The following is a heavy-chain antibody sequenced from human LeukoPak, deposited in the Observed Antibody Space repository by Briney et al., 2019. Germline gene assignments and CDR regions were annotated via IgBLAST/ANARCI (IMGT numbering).Heavy chain of an antibody. J-gene: IGHJ4*02. CDR2: IYSGGST. CDR1: GFTVSSNY. Sequence: PGGSLRLSCAASGFTVSSNYMSWVRQAPGKGLEWVSVIYSGGSTYYADSVKGRFTTSRDNSKNTLYLQMNSLRAEDTAVYYCAKDGGGSGSGFDYWGQGTLVTVSS. V-gene: IGHV3-53*05. CDR3: AKDGGGSGSGFDY. D-gene: IGHD2-15*01.